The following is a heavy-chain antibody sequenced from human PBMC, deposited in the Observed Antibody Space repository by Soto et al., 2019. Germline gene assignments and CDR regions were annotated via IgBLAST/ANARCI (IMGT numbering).Heavy chain of an antibody. J-gene: IGHJ5*02. CDR1: GGTFINYT. Sequence: QVQLVQSGAEVKKPGSSVKVSCKASGGTFINYTISWVRQAPGQGLEWMGRIIPILGIANYAQKFQGRVTITADKSTSTAHMELSSLRSEDTAVSYCATELRYFDWLFPNNWFDPWGQGTLVTVSS. CDR3: ATELRYFDWLFPNNWFDP. D-gene: IGHD3-9*01. CDR2: IIPILGIA. V-gene: IGHV1-69*02.